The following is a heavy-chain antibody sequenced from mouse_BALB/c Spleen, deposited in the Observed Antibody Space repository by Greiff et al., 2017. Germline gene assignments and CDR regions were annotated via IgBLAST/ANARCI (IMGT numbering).Heavy chain of an antibody. CDR1: GFTFSSFG. V-gene: IGHV5-17*02. CDR2: ISSGSSTI. CDR3: ARDRYDGNWYFDV. Sequence: EVHLVESGGGLVQPGGSRKLSCAASGFTFSSFGMHWVRQAPEKGLEWVAYISSGSSTIYYADTVKGRFTISRDNPKNTLFLQMTSLRSEDTAMYYCARDRYDGNWYFDVWGAGTTVTVSS. J-gene: IGHJ1*01. D-gene: IGHD2-14*01.